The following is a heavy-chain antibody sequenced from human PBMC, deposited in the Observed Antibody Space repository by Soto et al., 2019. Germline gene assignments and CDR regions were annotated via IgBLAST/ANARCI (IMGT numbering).Heavy chain of an antibody. V-gene: IGHV4-59*01. D-gene: IGHD6-13*01. CDR1: GGSIYSYY. J-gene: IGHJ4*02. Sequence: ETLSLTCTVSGGSIYSYYWSWIRQSPGKGLEWIAYVYNSGSTNYNPSLRGRLTVSVDTSKNQFSLSLNSVTAADTAVYYCARGYRSNWFRLDFWGQGILVTVSS. CDR3: ARGYRSNWFRLDF. CDR2: VYNSGST.